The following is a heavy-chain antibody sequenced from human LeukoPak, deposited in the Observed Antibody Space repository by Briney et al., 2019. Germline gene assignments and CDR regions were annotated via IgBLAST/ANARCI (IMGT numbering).Heavy chain of an antibody. V-gene: IGHV3-30*02. J-gene: IGHJ5*02. CDR3: ARAVTWIDP. CDR1: GPTFSTYG. Sequence: GGSLRLSCAASGPTFSTYGMHWVRQAPGQGLEWVAFIQNDGNDKYYADSVKGRFTISRDNSKNTLDLQMNGLRAEDTAVYYCARAVTWIDPWGQGTLVTVSS. CDR2: IQNDGNDK.